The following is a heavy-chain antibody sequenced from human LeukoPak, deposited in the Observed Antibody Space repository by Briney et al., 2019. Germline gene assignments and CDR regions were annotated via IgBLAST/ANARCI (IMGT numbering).Heavy chain of an antibody. D-gene: IGHD2-15*01. V-gene: IGHV5-51*01. J-gene: IGHJ3*02. CDR1: GYSFTSYW. CDR2: IYPGDSDT. CDR3: ARQRLGYCSGGSCLGAFDI. Sequence: GESLKITCKGSGYSFTSYWIGWVRPMPGKGLEWMGIIYPGDSDTRYSPSFQGQVTISADKSISTAYLQWSSLKASDTAMYYCARQRLGYCSGGSCLGAFDIWGQGTMVTVSS.